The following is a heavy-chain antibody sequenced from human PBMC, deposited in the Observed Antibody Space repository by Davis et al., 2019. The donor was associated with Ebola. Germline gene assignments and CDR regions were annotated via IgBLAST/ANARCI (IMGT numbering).Heavy chain of an antibody. Sequence: GESLKISCAASGFTFSSYWMHWVRQAPGKGLVWVSRINSDGSSTSYADSVKGRFTISRDNAKSTLYLQMNSLRAEDTAVYYCAREAGRRGYSYGGWGQGTLVTVSS. V-gene: IGHV3-74*01. CDR3: AREAGRRGYSYGG. J-gene: IGHJ4*02. D-gene: IGHD5-18*01. CDR1: GFTFSSYW. CDR2: INSDGSST.